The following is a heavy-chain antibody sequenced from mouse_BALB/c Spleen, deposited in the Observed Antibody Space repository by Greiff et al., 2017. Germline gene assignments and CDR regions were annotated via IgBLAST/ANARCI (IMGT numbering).Heavy chain of an antibody. Sequence: VQLQQSGPELVKPGASVKISCKASGYSFTGYFMNWVKQSHGKSLEWIGRINPYNGDTFYNQKFKGKATLTVDKSSSTAYMQLSSLTSEDSAVYYCARRKYRYSAWFAYWGQGTLVTVSA. CDR2: INPYNGDT. J-gene: IGHJ3*01. V-gene: IGHV1-20*01. D-gene: IGHD2-14*01. CDR1: GYSFTGYF. CDR3: ARRKYRYSAWFAY.